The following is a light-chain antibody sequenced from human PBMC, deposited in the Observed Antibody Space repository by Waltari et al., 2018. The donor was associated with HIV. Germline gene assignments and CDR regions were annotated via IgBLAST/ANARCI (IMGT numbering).Light chain of an antibody. CDR3: GTWDSSLSVGT. V-gene: IGLV1-51*02. CDR1: ISTLRRNY. Sequence: QSVLTQPPSVSAAPGQKVTIPCPATISTLRRNYVSWYQQFPGTAPKLLIFENHKRPSGISDRFSGSKSGTSATLGIIGLQTGDEADYYCGTWDSSLSVGTFGGGTKLTVL. J-gene: IGLJ3*02. CDR2: ENH.